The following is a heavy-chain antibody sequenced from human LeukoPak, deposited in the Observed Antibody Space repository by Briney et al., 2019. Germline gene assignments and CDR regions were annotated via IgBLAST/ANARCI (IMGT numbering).Heavy chain of an antibody. CDR3: AKFEGALLGNYYMDV. J-gene: IGHJ6*03. V-gene: IGHV3-23*01. Sequence: PGGSLRLSCAASGFPFSSFAMSWVRQAPGKGLEWVSTISGGGDNTYFADSVKGRFTISRDNSKNTLFLQMVSLRAEDTAVYYCAKFEGALLGNYYMDVWGKGTTVTVCS. CDR2: ISGGGDNT. CDR1: GFPFSSFA.